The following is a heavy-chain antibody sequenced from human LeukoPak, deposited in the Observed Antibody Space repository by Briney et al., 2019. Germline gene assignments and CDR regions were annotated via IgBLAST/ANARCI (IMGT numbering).Heavy chain of an antibody. CDR1: GYSISSGYY. J-gene: IGHJ4*02. CDR3: ARDKGRY. CDR2: IYHSGST. Sequence: PSETLSLTCTVSGYSISSGYYWGWIRQPPGKGLEWIGSIYHSGSTYYNPSLKSRVTISVDTSKNQFSLKLSSVTAADTAVYYCARDKGRYWGQGTLVTVSS. V-gene: IGHV4-38-2*02.